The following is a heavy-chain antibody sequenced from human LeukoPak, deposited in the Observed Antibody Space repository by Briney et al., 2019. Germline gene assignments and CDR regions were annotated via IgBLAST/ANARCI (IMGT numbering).Heavy chain of an antibody. CDR3: ARVRGYSYGPNDY. CDR2: INHSGST. J-gene: IGHJ4*02. Sequence: SETLSLTCTVSGGSISSYYWSWIRQPPGKGLEWIGEINHSGSTNYNPSLKSRVTISVDTSKNQFSLKLSSVTAADTAVYYCARVRGYSYGPNDYWGQGTLVTVSS. D-gene: IGHD5-18*01. CDR1: GGSISSYY. V-gene: IGHV4-34*01.